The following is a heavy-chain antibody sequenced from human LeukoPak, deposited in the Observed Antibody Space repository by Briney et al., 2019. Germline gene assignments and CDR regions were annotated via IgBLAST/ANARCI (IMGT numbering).Heavy chain of an antibody. CDR3: AGLYGGSYAY. Sequence: GGSLTLFCVASGFTLSSYAMTWARHARGKGLVWVSSISDSGGSTFYADSVKGRFTISRDNSKNTLFLQISNLRAEDTAIYCCAGLYGGSYAYWGQGTLVTVSS. CDR1: GFTLSSYA. V-gene: IGHV3-23*01. J-gene: IGHJ4*02. D-gene: IGHD4/OR15-4a*01. CDR2: ISDSGGST.